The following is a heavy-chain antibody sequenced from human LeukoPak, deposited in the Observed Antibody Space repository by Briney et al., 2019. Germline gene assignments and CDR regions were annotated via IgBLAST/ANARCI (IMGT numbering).Heavy chain of an antibody. Sequence: GGSLRLSCAASGFSVRSSYMSWVRQAPGKGLEWVSVIHGGDSTYYADSVEGRFTISRDDSKNTVYLQMNSLRAEDTAVYYCARDSLTYCSSTSCQSFDYWGQGAQVTVSS. D-gene: IGHD2-2*01. J-gene: IGHJ4*02. CDR1: GFSVRSSY. V-gene: IGHV3-53*01. CDR2: IHGGDST. CDR3: ARDSLTYCSSTSCQSFDY.